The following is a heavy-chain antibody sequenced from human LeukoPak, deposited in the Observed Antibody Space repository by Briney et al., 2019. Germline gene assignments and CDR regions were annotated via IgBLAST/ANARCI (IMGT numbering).Heavy chain of an antibody. D-gene: IGHD1-7*01. CDR3: ARSRPPYNWNLPRAFDY. J-gene: IGHJ4*02. Sequence: GASVKVSCKASGGTFSSYAISWVRQAPGQGLEWMGWINPNSGGTNYAQKFQGRVTMTRDTSISTAYMELSRLRSDDTAVYYCARSRPPYNWNLPRAFDYWGQGTLVTVSS. CDR1: GGTFSSYA. V-gene: IGHV1-2*02. CDR2: INPNSGGT.